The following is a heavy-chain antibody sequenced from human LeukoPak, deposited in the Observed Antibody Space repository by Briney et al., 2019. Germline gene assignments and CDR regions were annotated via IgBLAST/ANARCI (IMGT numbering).Heavy chain of an antibody. CDR2: IYYGGST. J-gene: IGHJ4*02. CDR1: GASISSSSYY. V-gene: IGHV4-39*01. CDR3: ARRQGYSDYGDYFDY. D-gene: IGHD5-12*01. Sequence: SETLSLTCTVSGASISSSSYYWGWIRQPPGKGLEWIGNIYYGGSTYYNPSLKSRVTISVDTSKNQFSLKLSSVTAADTAVYYCARRQGYSDYGDYFDYWGQGTLVTVSS.